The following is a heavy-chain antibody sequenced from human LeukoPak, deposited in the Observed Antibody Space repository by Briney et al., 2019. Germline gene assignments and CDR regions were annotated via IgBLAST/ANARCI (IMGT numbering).Heavy chain of an antibody. Sequence: GGSLRLSCAASGFTFSSYSLHWVRQAPGEGLDWVAVISKDGRTIYYADSVKGRFTISRDNSKNTLYLQMNSLRAEDTAVYYCARDDPSMIAALHYWGQGTLVTVSS. V-gene: IGHV3-30*03. CDR1: GFTFSSYS. J-gene: IGHJ4*02. D-gene: IGHD6-6*01. CDR2: ISKDGRTI. CDR3: ARDDPSMIAALHY.